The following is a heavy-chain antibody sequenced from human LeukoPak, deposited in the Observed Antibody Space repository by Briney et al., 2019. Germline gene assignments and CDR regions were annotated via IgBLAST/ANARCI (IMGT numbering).Heavy chain of an antibody. J-gene: IGHJ4*02. D-gene: IGHD4-23*01. V-gene: IGHV3-21*01. Sequence: GGSLRLSCAASGFTFGRYSMNWVRQAPGQGLDWVSSITSGGTYLYYADSVKGRFTISRDNAKNSLFLQMNSLRAEDTAVYYCARDYGGNSGYFDFWGQGALVTVSS. CDR1: GFTFGRYS. CDR2: ITSGGTYL. CDR3: ARDYGGNSGYFDF.